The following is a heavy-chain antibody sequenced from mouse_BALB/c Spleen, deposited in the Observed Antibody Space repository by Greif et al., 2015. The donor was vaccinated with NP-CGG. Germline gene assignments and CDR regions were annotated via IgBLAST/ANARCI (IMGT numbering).Heavy chain of an antibody. CDR2: SRNKANDYTT. D-gene: IGHD1-1*02. V-gene: IGHV7-1*02. CDR1: GFTFSDFY. J-gene: IGHJ1*01. Sequence: DVKLVESGGGLVQPGGSLRLSCATSGFTFSDFYMEWVRQPPGKRLEWIAASRNKANDYTTEYSASVKGRFIVSRDTSQSILYLQMNALIAEDTAIYYCARDDGYWYFDVWGAGTTVTVSS. CDR3: ARDDGYWYFDV.